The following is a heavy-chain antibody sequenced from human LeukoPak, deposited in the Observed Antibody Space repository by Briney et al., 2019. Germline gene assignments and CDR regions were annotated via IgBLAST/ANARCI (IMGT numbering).Heavy chain of an antibody. V-gene: IGHV3-30*02. CDR2: IRYDGSNK. CDR3: AKGRGWEASYYYYYVDV. Sequence: GGSLRLSCAASGFTFSSYGMHWVRQAPGKGLEWVAFIRYDGSNKYYTDSVKGRFTISRDNSKNTLYLQMNSLRAEDTAVYYCAKGRGWEASYYYYYVDVWGKGTTVTISS. J-gene: IGHJ6*03. D-gene: IGHD1-26*01. CDR1: GFTFSSYG.